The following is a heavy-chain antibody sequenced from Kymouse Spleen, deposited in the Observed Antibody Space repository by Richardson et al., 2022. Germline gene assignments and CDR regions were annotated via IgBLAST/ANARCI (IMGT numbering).Heavy chain of an antibody. Sequence: QVQLQESGPGLVKPSGTLSLTCAVSGGSISSSNWWSWVRQPPGKGLEWIGEIYHSGSTNYNPSLKSRVTISVDKSKNQFSLKLSSVTAADTAVYYCARAGAARDYYYYYGMDVWGQGTTVTVSS. CDR3: ARAGAARDYYYYYGMDV. V-gene: IGHV4-4*02. CDR1: GGSISSSNW. CDR2: IYHSGST. J-gene: IGHJ6*02. D-gene: IGHD6-6*01.